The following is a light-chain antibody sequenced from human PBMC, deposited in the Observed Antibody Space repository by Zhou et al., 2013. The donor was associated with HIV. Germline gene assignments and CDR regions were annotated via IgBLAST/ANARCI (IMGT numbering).Light chain of an antibody. CDR3: QQTYSALRHT. CDR2: TAS. V-gene: IGKV1-39*01. CDR1: QSISNH. Sequence: DIQMTQSPSSLSASVGDRVTITCRASQSISNHLTWYQQKPGKAPKLLIYTASTLQSGVPSRFSGSGSGTDFTLTISSLQPEDFGTYYCQQTYSALRHTFGPGTKLEIK. J-gene: IGKJ2*01.